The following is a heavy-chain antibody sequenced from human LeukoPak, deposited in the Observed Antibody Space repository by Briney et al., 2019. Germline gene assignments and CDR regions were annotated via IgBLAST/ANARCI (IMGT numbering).Heavy chain of an antibody. CDR1: GGSISSYY. CDR3: ASNYYGSGSYGYNWFDP. V-gene: IGHV4-59*01. D-gene: IGHD3-10*01. CDR2: INYSGST. J-gene: IGHJ5*02. Sequence: AETLSLTCTASGGSISSYYLSWVRQPPGKGLEWIGYINYSGSTNYNPSFKSRGTTSVETSKKHFSFKLISGTAADTAGYYCASNYYGSGSYGYNWFDPWGQGTLVTVSS.